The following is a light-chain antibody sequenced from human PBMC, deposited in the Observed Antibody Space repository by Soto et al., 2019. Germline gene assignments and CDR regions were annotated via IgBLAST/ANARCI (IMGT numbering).Light chain of an antibody. J-gene: IGLJ1*01. CDR1: SSDVGGYNY. V-gene: IGLV2-14*01. Sequence: QSALTQPASVSGSPGQSITISCTGTSSDVGGYNYVSWYQHHPGKAPELMIFEVSNRPSGVSHRFSGSKSGNTASLTISGLQTEDEGYYYCSSYTSSSTRVFGTGTKLTVL. CDR3: SSYTSSSTRV. CDR2: EVS.